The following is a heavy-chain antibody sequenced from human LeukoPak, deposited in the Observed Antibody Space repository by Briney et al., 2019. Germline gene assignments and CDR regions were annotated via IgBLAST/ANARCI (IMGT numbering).Heavy chain of an antibody. CDR2: ISYDGSNK. CDR3: ARDLDTRFGVVPGDY. CDR1: GFTFSSYG. J-gene: IGHJ4*02. D-gene: IGHD3-3*01. V-gene: IGHV3-30*03. Sequence: GGSLRLSCAASGFTFSSYGMHWVRQAPGKGLEWVAVISYDGSNKYYADSVKGRFSISRDNSKNTLYLQMNSLRTEDTAVYYCARDLDTRFGVVPGDYWGQGTLVTVSS.